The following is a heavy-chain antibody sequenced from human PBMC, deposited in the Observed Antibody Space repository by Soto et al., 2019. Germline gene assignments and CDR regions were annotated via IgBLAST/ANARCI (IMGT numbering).Heavy chain of an antibody. Sequence: EVQLVESGGGLEQPGRSLRLACTASGFTFGDYGVSWIRQAPGKGLEWVGFIRTNVFGATTKYAASVKDRFIISRDDSKGIAYLQMNSLRTEDKAVYYCGRVGAWDVSDFWGQGTRVTVSS. D-gene: IGHD3-16*01. J-gene: IGHJ4*02. V-gene: IGHV3-49*03. CDR3: GRVGAWDVSDF. CDR1: GFTFGDYG. CDR2: IRTNVFGATT.